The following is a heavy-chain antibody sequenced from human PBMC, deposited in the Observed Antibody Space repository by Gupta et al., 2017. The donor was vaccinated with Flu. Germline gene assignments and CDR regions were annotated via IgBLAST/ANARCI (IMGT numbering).Heavy chain of an antibody. CDR2: ISFRGDTT. CDR1: GFTFSSYA. CDR3: AKAMAAVAGGEYYYYGMDV. Sequence: EVQLLESGGGLVQPGGSLRLSCAASGFTFSSYAMSWVGKAPGRGLEWVSVISFRGDTTFYADSVKGRFTISRDNSKNTVYLQMNSLRADDTAAYFCAKAMAAVAGGEYYYYGMDVWGRGSTVNVS. D-gene: IGHD6-19*01. J-gene: IGHJ6*02. V-gene: IGHV3-23*01.